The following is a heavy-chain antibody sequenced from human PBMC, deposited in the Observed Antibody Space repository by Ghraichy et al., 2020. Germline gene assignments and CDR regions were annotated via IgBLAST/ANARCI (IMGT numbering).Heavy chain of an antibody. V-gene: IGHV4-59*01. J-gene: IGHJ4*02. CDR1: GGHINRYY. D-gene: IGHD4-23*01. CDR2: IYYSGTT. Sequence: SETLSLTCTVSGGHINRYYWSWIRQPPGNGLDWIGYIYYSGTTSYSPSLRSRVTMSIATSKNQFSLKLNSVTAAATAVYYCARWGDGGPGAYWGPGTLVIVSS. CDR3: ARWGDGGPGAY.